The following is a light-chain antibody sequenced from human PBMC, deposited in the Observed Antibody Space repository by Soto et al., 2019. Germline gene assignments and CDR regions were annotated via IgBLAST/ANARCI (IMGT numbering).Light chain of an antibody. V-gene: IGKV3-20*01. J-gene: IGKJ1*01. Sequence: IVLTQSPGTLSLSPGERATLSFRASQSVSSSYLAWYQQKPGQAPRLLIYGASNRATGIPDRFSGSGSGTDFTLTISRLEPEDFAVYYCQQYGSSGTFGQGTKVDIK. CDR3: QQYGSSGT. CDR1: QSVSSSY. CDR2: GAS.